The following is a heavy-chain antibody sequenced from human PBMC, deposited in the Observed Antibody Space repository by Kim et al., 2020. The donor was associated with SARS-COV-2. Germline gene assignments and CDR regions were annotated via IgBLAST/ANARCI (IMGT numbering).Heavy chain of an antibody. CDR2: IIPILGIA. V-gene: IGHV1-69*04. CDR1: GCTFSSYA. Sequence: SVKVSCKASGCTFSSYAISWVRQAPGQGLEWMGRIIPILGIANYAQKFQGRVTITADKSTSTAYMELSSLRSEDTAVYYCARGYYYDSSGYFNYWGQGTLVTVSS. D-gene: IGHD3-22*01. J-gene: IGHJ4*02. CDR3: ARGYYYDSSGYFNY.